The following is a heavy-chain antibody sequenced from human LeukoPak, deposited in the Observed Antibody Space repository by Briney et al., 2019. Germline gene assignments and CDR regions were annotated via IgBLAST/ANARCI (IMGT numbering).Heavy chain of an antibody. J-gene: IGHJ4*02. CDR3: ARGHGRFLEWRGALNPLDY. CDR1: GGSFSGYY. V-gene: IGHV4-34*01. Sequence: SETLSLTCAVYGGSFSGYYWSWIRQPPGKGLEWIGEINHSGSTNYNPSLKSRVTISVDTTKNQFSLKLSSVTAADTAVYYCARGHGRFLEWRGALNPLDYWGQGTLVTVSS. D-gene: IGHD3-3*01. CDR2: INHSGST.